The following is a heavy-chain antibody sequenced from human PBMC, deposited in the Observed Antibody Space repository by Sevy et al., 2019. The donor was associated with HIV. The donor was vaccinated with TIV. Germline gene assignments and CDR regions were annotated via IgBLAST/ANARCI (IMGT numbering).Heavy chain of an antibody. CDR3: AREKTYYYDSSGYSSVAFDI. J-gene: IGHJ3*02. V-gene: IGHV1-2*02. Sequence: ASVKVSCKASGYTFTGYYMHWVRQAPGQGLEWMGWINPNSGGTNYAQKFQGRVTMTRDTSISTAYMELRRLGSADTAVDYCAREKTYYYDSSGYSSVAFDIWGQGTMVTVSS. D-gene: IGHD3-22*01. CDR2: INPNSGGT. CDR1: GYTFTGYY.